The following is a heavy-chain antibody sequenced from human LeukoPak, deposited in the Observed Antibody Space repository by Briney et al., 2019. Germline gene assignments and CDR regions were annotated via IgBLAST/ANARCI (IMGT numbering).Heavy chain of an antibody. CDR3: ARGDDSGYYDYFDY. Sequence: GGSLRLSCATSGFTVDSNYLSWVRQAPGKGLEWVSTIYTGGNTYYAASVKGRFTISRDFSKNTVFLLMNSLRAEDTAMYYCARGDDSGYYDYFDYWGQGALVTVSS. J-gene: IGHJ4*02. V-gene: IGHV3-53*01. D-gene: IGHD3-22*01. CDR1: GFTVDSNY. CDR2: IYTGGNT.